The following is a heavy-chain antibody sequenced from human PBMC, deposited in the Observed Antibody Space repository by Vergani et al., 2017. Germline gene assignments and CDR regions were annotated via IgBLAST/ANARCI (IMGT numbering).Heavy chain of an antibody. Sequence: QVQLVQSGAEVKKPGASVKVSCKASGYTFTSYGISWVRQAPGQGLEWMGWINPNSGGTNYAQKFQGRVTMTRDTSISTAYMELSRLRSDDTAVYYCARGGAYCSGGSCYLDYWGQGTLVTVSS. CDR2: INPNSGGT. CDR1: GYTFTSYG. J-gene: IGHJ4*02. V-gene: IGHV1-2*02. CDR3: ARGGAYCSGGSCYLDY. D-gene: IGHD2-15*01.